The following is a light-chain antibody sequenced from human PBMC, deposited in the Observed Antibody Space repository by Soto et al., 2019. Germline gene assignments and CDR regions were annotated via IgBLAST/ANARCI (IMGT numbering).Light chain of an antibody. CDR3: SSYAGSNNLGV. V-gene: IGLV2-8*01. J-gene: IGLJ1*01. CDR2: EVS. CDR1: SSDVGGYNY. Sequence: SVLTQPPSASGTPGQSVTISCTGTSSDVGGYNYVSWYQQHPGKAPKLMIYEVSKRPSGVPDRFSGSKSGNTASLTVSGLQAEDEADYYCSSYAGSNNLGVFGTGTKVTV.